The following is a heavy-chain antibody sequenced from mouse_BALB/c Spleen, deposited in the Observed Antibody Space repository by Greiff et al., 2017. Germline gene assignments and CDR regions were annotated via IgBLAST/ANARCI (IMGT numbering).Heavy chain of an antibody. D-gene: IGHD2-3*01. J-gene: IGHJ4*01. CDR3: ARWNDGYYEGMDY. CDR2: ISYSGST. V-gene: IGHV3-2*02. Sequence: ESGPGLVKPSQSLSLTCTVTGYSITSDYAWNWIRQFPGNKLEWMGYISYSGSTSYNPSLKSRISITRDTSKNQFFLQLNSVTTEDTATYYCARWNDGYYEGMDYWGQGTSVTVSS. CDR1: GYSITSDYA.